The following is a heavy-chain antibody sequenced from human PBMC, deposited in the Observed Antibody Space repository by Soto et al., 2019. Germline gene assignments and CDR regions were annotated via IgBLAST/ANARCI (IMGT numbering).Heavy chain of an antibody. V-gene: IGHV3-73*01. CDR1: GFTFSGSA. J-gene: IGHJ4*02. Sequence: EVQLVESGGGLVQPGGSLKLSCAASGFTFSGSAMHWVRQASGKGLEWVGRIRRKANSYATAYAATVKGRFTISRDDSKNTAYLQMNSLKTEDTGVYYCTSRALLGTPDWGQGTLVTVSS. D-gene: IGHD1-1*01. CDR3: TSRALLGTPD. CDR2: IRRKANSYAT.